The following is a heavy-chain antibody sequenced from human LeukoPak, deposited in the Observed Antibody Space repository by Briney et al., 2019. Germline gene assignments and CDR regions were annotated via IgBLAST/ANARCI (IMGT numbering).Heavy chain of an antibody. CDR2: IKQDGSEK. D-gene: IGHD5-24*01. V-gene: IGHV3-7*01. Sequence: GGSLRLSCAASGFTFRSYWMSWVRQAPGKGLEWVANIKQDGSEKYYLDSVKGRFTISRDDAKNSLYLQMNSLRAEDTAIYDCVGDTDASIFPTDAWGQGTLVTVSS. CDR3: VGDTDASIFPTDA. J-gene: IGHJ5*02. CDR1: GFTFRSYW.